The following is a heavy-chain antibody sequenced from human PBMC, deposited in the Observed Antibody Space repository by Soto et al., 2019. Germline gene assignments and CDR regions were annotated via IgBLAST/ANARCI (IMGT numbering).Heavy chain of an antibody. V-gene: IGHV2-70*04. CDR3: ARDPAEGYCSGGSCYPYYYYGMDV. Sequence: SGPTLVNPTQTLTLTCTFSGFSLSTSGMRVSWIRQPPGKALEWLARIDWDDDKFYSISLKTRLTISKDTSKNQVVLTMTNMDPVDTATYYCARDPAEGYCSGGSCYPYYYYGMDVWGQGTTVTVSS. D-gene: IGHD2-15*01. CDR2: IDWDDDK. CDR1: GFSLSTSGMR. J-gene: IGHJ6*02.